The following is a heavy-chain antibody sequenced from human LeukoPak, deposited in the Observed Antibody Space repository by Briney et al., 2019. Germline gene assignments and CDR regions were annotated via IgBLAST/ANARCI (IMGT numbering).Heavy chain of an antibody. Sequence: PGGSLRLSCAASGFTFSNSWMNWFRQAPGRLEWVANINHDGSEKNYVDSVEGRFTITRVNTKKSLYLQMNSLGAEDTAVYYCARGTALPGVDYWGQGTLVIVSS. CDR1: GFTFSNSW. D-gene: IGHD3-10*01. J-gene: IGHJ4*02. CDR2: INHDGSEK. CDR3: ARGTALPGVDY. V-gene: IGHV3-7*01.